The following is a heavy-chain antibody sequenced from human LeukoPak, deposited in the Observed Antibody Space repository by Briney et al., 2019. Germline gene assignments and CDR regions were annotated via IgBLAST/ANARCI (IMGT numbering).Heavy chain of an antibody. Sequence: PSETLSLTCNVSGGSISSITYYWGWIRQPPGTGLEWIGNIYYSGTTYYNPSLKSRVTISLDTSKNQFSLKLSSVTAADAAVYYCARLKYYDSSGYGYYFDYWGQGTLVTVSS. CDR1: GGSISSITYY. V-gene: IGHV4-39*01. J-gene: IGHJ4*02. D-gene: IGHD3-22*01. CDR3: ARLKYYDSSGYGYYFDY. CDR2: IYYSGTT.